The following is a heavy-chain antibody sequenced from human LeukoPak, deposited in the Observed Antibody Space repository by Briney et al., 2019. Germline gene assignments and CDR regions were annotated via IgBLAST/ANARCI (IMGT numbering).Heavy chain of an antibody. CDR1: GFTFDDYA. V-gene: IGHV3-9*03. Sequence: PGRSLRLSCAASGFTFDDYAMHWVRQAPGKGLEWVSGISWNSGSIGYADSVKGRFTISRDNAKNSLYLQMNSLRAEDMALYYCAQGGGGTNYYYMDVWGKGTTVTVSS. CDR3: AQGGGGTNYYYMDV. CDR2: ISWNSGSI. J-gene: IGHJ6*03. D-gene: IGHD1-1*01.